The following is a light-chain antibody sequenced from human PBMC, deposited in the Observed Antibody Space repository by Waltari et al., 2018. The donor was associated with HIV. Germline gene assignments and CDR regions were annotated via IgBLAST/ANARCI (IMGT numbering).Light chain of an antibody. J-gene: IGLJ2*01. CDR2: KDS. CDR3: QSADSSGTYPVV. V-gene: IGLV3-25*03. CDR1: ALPKHY. Sequence: SYELPQPPSVSVSPGPTARITCPGAALPKHYAFWYQQKPGQAPVLVIYKDSERPSGIPERFSGSSSGTTVTLTISGVQAEDEADYYCQSADSSGTYPVVFGGGTKLTVL.